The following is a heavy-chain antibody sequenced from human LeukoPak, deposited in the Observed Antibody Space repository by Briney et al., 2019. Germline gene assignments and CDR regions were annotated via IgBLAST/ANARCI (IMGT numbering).Heavy chain of an antibody. CDR3: ARDSGYNAFDY. CDR1: EFTFSTYW. Sequence: GGSLRLSCVGSEFTFSTYWMSWVRQAPGKGLEWLANINQDGSAKTCVDSVKGRFTISRDNAKNSLYLQMNSLRAEDTAMYYCARDSGYNAFDYWGQGTLVTVSS. J-gene: IGHJ4*02. D-gene: IGHD5-12*01. V-gene: IGHV3-7*05. CDR2: INQDGSAK.